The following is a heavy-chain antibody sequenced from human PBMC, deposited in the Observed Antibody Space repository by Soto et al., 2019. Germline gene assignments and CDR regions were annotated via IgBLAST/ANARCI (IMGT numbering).Heavy chain of an antibody. V-gene: IGHV4-61*01. D-gene: IGHD1-26*01. CDR1: CGSLTSSSHY. Sequence: QVQLQESGPGLVKPSETLSLTCTVSCGSLTSSSHYWIWIRQPPGKVLECIGYIHYFGSTKYNPSLESIVVISVDTSTNQFSLKVPSVTAADTAIYFCARGGSYVGFDSWGQGARFTVSS. CDR3: ARGGSYVGFDS. J-gene: IGHJ4*02. CDR2: IHYFGST.